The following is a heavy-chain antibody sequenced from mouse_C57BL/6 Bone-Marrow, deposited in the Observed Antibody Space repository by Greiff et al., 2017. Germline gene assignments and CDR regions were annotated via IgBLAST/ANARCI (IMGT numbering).Heavy chain of an antibody. Sequence: EVKVVESEGGLVQPGSSMKLSCTASGFTFSDYYMAWVRQVPEKGLEWVANINYDGSSTYYLDSLKSRFIISRYNAKNILYLQMSSLTSEDTATYYVASLDGYYAAWFAYWGQGTLVTVST. CDR1: GFTFSDYY. V-gene: IGHV5-16*01. D-gene: IGHD2-3*01. CDR2: INYDGSST. CDR3: ASLDGYYAAWFAY. J-gene: IGHJ3*01.